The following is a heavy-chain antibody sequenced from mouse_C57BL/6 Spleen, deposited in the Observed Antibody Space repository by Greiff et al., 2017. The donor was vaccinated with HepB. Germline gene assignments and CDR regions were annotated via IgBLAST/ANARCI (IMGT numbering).Heavy chain of an antibody. Sequence: QVQLQQPGTELVKPGASVKLSCKASGYTFTSYWMHWVKQRPGQGLEWIGYINPSNGGTNYNEKFKSKATLTVDKSSSTAYMPLSSLTYEDSAVYDRARGSSYRNAMDYWGQGTVVTVSA. CDR1: GYTFTSYW. CDR3: ARGSSYRNAMDY. J-gene: IGHJ4*01. V-gene: IGHV1-53*01. CDR2: INPSNGGT. D-gene: IGHD1-1*01.